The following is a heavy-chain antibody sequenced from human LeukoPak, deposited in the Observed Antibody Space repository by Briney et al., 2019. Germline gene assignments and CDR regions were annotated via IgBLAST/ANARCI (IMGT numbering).Heavy chain of an antibody. J-gene: IGHJ4*02. V-gene: IGHV3-21*01. D-gene: IGHD1-1*01. Sequence: PGGSLRLSCAASGFTFSSYTMNWVRQAPGKGLEWVSSISSSSSYINYADSVKGRFTISRDNANNSLYLQMSSLRAEDTAVYYXXXHDVAXNDVHXXXXWGQXXXXTVX. CDR1: GFTFSSYT. CDR2: ISSSSSYI. CDR3: XXHDVAXNDVHXXXX.